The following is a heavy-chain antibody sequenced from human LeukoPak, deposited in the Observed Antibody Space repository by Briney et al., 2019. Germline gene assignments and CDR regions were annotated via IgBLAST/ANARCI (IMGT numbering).Heavy chain of an antibody. V-gene: IGHV4-61*08. Sequence: SETLSLTCTVSGGSISSGGYYWSWIRQPPGKGLEWIGYIYYSGSTNYNPSLKSRVTISVDTSKNQFSLKLSSVTAADTAVYYCARPGSFDAFDIWGQGTMVTVSS. D-gene: IGHD1-26*01. J-gene: IGHJ3*02. CDR3: ARPGSFDAFDI. CDR1: GGSISSGGYY. CDR2: IYYSGST.